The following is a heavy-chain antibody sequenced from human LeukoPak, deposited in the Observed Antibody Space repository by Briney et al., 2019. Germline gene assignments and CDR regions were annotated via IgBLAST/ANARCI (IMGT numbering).Heavy chain of an antibody. D-gene: IGHD5-12*01. V-gene: IGHV4-34*01. CDR2: INHSGST. Sequence: PSETLSLTCAVYGGSFSGYYWSWIRQPPGKGLEWIGEINHSGSTNYNPSLKSRVTISVDTSKNQFSLKLSSVTAADTAVYYCARRILVATLYYFDYWSQGTLVTVSS. J-gene: IGHJ4*02. CDR3: ARRILVATLYYFDY. CDR1: GGSFSGYY.